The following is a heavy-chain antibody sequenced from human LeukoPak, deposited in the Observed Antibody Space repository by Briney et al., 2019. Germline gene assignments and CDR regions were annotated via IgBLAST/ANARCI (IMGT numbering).Heavy chain of an antibody. CDR1: GFTMSHYG. J-gene: IGHJ4*02. CDR3: AKHSCTGLDCSLFDS. CDR2: IRSAVETT. Sequence: GGSLRLSCAASGFTMSHYGVSWVRQAPGKGLEWISGIRSAVETTHYADSVKGRFIISRDNSKNALSLQPNSLRPEDTALYYCAKHSCTGLDCSLFDSWGQGTLVTVSS. V-gene: IGHV3-23*01. D-gene: IGHD2-8*02.